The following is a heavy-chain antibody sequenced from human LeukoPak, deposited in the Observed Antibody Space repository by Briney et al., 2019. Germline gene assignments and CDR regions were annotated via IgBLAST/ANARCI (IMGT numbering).Heavy chain of an antibody. D-gene: IGHD3-10*01. J-gene: IGHJ6*02. CDR1: GFTFSSYA. Sequence: GGSLRLSCAASGFTFSSYAMNWVRQAPGKGLEWVAFISYDGSNKYYADSVKGRFTISRDNSKNTLYLQMNSLSAEDTAVYYCASQGGLLWFGELSGGMDVWGQGTTVTVSS. V-gene: IGHV3-30-3*01. CDR2: ISYDGSNK. CDR3: ASQGGLLWFGELSGGMDV.